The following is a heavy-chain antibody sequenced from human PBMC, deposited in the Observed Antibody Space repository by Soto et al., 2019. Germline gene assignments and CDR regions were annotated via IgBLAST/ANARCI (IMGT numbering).Heavy chain of an antibody. CDR1: GGSISSGGYY. Sequence: SETLSLTCTVSGGSISSGGYYWSWIPQHPGKGLEWIGHIYYSGITYYNTSLKSRVTISVDTSKNQFSLKLSSVTAADTDVYYCSREDSGYDCVRYFDYWGQGTLVTVSS. D-gene: IGHD5-12*01. CDR2: IYYSGIT. V-gene: IGHV4-31*03. J-gene: IGHJ4*02. CDR3: SREDSGYDCVRYFDY.